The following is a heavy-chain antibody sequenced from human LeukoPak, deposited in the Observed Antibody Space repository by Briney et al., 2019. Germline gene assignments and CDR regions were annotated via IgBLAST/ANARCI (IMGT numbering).Heavy chain of an antibody. Sequence: GGSLRLSCAASGFTFSSYVMSWVRQAPGKGLEWVSSITGSGGGTYYADSVKGRFTISRDNSKNTLLLQLDSLRAEDTAVYYCAKAALMETSREGVDYWGQGTLVTVSS. V-gene: IGHV3-23*01. CDR1: GFTFSSYV. CDR3: AKAALMETSREGVDY. D-gene: IGHD2-8*01. J-gene: IGHJ4*02. CDR2: ITGSGGGT.